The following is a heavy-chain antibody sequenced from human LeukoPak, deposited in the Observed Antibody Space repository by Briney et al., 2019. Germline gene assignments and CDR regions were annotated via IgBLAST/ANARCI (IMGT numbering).Heavy chain of an antibody. CDR1: GGSISSYY. V-gene: IGHV4-4*08. CDR2: IYSSGNT. Sequence: PSETLSLTCAVSGGSISSYYWSWIRQPPGKGLEWIGYIYSSGNTNYNPSLKSRVTISVDTSKNQFSLKLSSVTAADTAVYYCARDFGPGDSSGYYSNGGYYFDYWGQGTLVTVSS. J-gene: IGHJ4*02. CDR3: ARDFGPGDSSGYYSNGGYYFDY. D-gene: IGHD3-22*01.